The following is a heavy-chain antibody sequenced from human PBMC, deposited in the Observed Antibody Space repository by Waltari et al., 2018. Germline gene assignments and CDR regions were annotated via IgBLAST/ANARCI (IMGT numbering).Heavy chain of an antibody. CDR1: GYSISSGYY. V-gene: IGHV4-38-2*01. Sequence: QVQLQESGPGLVKPSETLSLTCAVSGYSISSGYYWGWIRQTPGKGLEWIGRIYHSGSTYSNPSRKSRVTISVDTSKNQSSLKLSSVTAADTAVYYCARHPLTDAFDIWGQGTMVTVSS. J-gene: IGHJ3*02. CDR2: IYHSGST. CDR3: ARHPLTDAFDI.